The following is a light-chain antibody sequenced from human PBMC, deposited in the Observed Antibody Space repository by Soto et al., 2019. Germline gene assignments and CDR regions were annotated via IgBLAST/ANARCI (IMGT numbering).Light chain of an antibody. Sequence: QSALTQPPSASGSPGQSVTISCTGTSSDVGGYNYVSWYQQHPGKAPKLMIYEVSKRPSGVPDRFSGSKTGNTASLTVSGLQAEDEAAYSCSSYAGRNNLGVFGGGTKLTVL. CDR2: EVS. V-gene: IGLV2-8*01. CDR3: SSYAGRNNLGV. J-gene: IGLJ2*01. CDR1: SSDVGGYNY.